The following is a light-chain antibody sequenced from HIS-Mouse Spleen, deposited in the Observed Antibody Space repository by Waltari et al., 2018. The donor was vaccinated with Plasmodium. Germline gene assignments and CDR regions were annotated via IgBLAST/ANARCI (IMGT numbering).Light chain of an antibody. J-gene: IGKJ1*01. CDR2: VAS. CDR3: QQYGSRAWT. V-gene: IGKV3-20*01. Sequence: EIVLTQSPGTLPLSPGERATLSCRASQSVNSTYFAGYQQKPGQAPRLLIYVASSRATGMPDRLSGRESVTDFTHTISRLKPEDVAVYYLQQYGSRAWTFGQGTEVEIK. CDR1: QSVNSTY.